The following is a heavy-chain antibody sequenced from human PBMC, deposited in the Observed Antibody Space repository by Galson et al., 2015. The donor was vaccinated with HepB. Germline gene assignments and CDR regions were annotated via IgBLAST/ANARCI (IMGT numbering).Heavy chain of an antibody. CDR1: GFTFSSHA. CDR2: ISYDGSNK. V-gene: IGHV3-30*04. CDR3: ARDGLGDSSGYGMDV. J-gene: IGHJ6*02. Sequence: SLRLSCAAPGFTFSSHAMHWVRQAPGKGLEWVAVISYDGSNKYYADSVKGRFTISRDNSKNPLYLQMNSLRAEDTAVYYCARDGLGDSSGYGMDVWGQGTTVTVSS. D-gene: IGHD3-22*01.